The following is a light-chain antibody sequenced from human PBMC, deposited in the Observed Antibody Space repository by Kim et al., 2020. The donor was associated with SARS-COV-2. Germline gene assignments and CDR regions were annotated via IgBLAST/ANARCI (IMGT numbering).Light chain of an antibody. J-gene: IGKJ1*01. V-gene: IGKV3-15*01. CDR1: QSLRTK. CDR3: QQYNNWPRT. Sequence: VSPGESATLSCRASQSLRTKLAWFQQKPGQAPRLLIYDASKRATGVPGRFSGSGSGTVFSLTISSLQSEDFAVYYCQQYNNWPRTFGQGTKVDIK. CDR2: DAS.